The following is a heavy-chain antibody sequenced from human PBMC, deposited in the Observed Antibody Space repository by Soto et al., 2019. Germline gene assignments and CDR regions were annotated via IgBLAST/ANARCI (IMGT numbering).Heavy chain of an antibody. J-gene: IGHJ4*02. V-gene: IGHV2-5*02. D-gene: IGHD2-15*01. CDR1: GFSFTTDGMG. Sequence: QITLKESGPTLVKPTQTLTLTCTFSGFSFTTDGMGVGWIRQPPGKALEWLALSYWDDDKRYSPSLKSRLTITNDASRNQVVLTLTNMDPADTATYYCAHLYWAAADTRYYFDYWGQGTLVTVSS. CDR2: SYWDDDK. CDR3: AHLYWAAADTRYYFDY.